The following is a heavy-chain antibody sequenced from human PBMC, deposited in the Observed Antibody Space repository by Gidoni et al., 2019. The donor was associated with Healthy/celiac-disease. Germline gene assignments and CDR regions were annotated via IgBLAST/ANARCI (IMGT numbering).Heavy chain of an antibody. V-gene: IGHV3-48*01. Sequence: EVQLVESGGGLVQPGGSLRLSCAASGFTFSSYSMNWVRQAPGKGLEWVSYISSSSSTIYYADSVKGRCTISRDNAKNSLYLQMNSLRAEDTAVYYCARAGQPLRYWGQGTLVTVSS. J-gene: IGHJ4*02. CDR3: ARAGQPLRY. D-gene: IGHD3-10*01. CDR2: ISSSSSTI. CDR1: GFTFSSYS.